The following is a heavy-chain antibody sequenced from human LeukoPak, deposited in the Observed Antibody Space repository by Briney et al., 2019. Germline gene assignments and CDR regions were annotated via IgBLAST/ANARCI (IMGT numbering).Heavy chain of an antibody. CDR3: AKGSKLLVFTRDHYMHV. D-gene: IGHD3-9*01. V-gene: IGHV3-7*01. J-gene: IGHJ6*03. CDR2: IKQDGSEK. CDR1: GFTFSSYW. Sequence: GGSLRLSCAASGFTFSSYWMSWVRQAPGKGLEWVANIKQDGSEKYSVDSVKGRFTISRDNSKNTLYLQMNSLRAEDTALYYCAKGSKLLVFTRDHYMHVWGKGTTVTISS.